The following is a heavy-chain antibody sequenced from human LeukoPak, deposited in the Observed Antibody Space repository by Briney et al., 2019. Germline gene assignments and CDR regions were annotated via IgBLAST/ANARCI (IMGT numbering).Heavy chain of an antibody. CDR3: ARGPLYDSSGYYFVYFDY. V-gene: IGHV4-59*01. J-gene: IGHJ4*02. D-gene: IGHD3-22*01. CDR2: IYYSGST. Sequence: SETLSLTCAVSGGSISSYYWSWIRQPPGKGLEWIGYIYYSGSTNYNPSLKSRVTISVETSKNQFSLKLSSVTAADTAVYYCARGPLYDSSGYYFVYFDYWGQGTLVTVSS. CDR1: GGSISSYY.